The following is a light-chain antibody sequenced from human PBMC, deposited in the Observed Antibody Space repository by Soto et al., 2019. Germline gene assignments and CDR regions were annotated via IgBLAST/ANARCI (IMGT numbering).Light chain of an antibody. CDR3: QQYNTYPSS. J-gene: IGKJ2*01. CDR2: KAS. V-gene: IGKV1-5*03. Sequence: DNQMTQSPSTLSASVGDRVTITCRASQSIGSWLAWYKQTPGKAPKLLIYKASSLQSGVPSRFSGSGSGTEFTLTISSLQPDDFATYYCQQYNTYPSSFGQGNKLDIK. CDR1: QSIGSW.